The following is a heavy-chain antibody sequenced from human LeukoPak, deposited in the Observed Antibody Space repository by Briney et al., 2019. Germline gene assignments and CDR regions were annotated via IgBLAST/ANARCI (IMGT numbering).Heavy chain of an antibody. D-gene: IGHD6-19*01. CDR2: IKQDGSEK. Sequence: GGSLRLSCAASGFTFSSYWMSWVRQAPGKGLEWVANIKQDGSEKYYVDSVKGRFTISRDNAKNSLYLQMNSLRAGDTAVYYCARDRGSGALDYWGQGTLVTVSS. J-gene: IGHJ4*02. V-gene: IGHV3-7*01. CDR3: ARDRGSGALDY. CDR1: GFTFSSYW.